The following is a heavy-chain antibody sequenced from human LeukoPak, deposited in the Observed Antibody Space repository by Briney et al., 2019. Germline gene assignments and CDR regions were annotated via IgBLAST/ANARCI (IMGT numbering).Heavy chain of an antibody. Sequence: GGSLRLSCAASGFTFSSYAMSWVRQAPGKGLEWGSGISGSGGSTYYADSVKGRFTISRDNSKNTLYLQMNSLRAEDTAVYYCAKDHTKVGFGEFNDYWGQGTLVTVSS. D-gene: IGHD3-10*01. CDR1: GFTFSSYA. V-gene: IGHV3-23*01. CDR3: AKDHTKVGFGEFNDY. CDR2: ISGSGGST. J-gene: IGHJ4*02.